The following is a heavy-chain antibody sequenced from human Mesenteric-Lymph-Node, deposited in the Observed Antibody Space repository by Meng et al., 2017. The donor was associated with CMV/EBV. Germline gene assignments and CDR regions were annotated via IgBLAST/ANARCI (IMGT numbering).Heavy chain of an antibody. CDR3: AKGYCTGTDCRTDYYYGMDV. CDR1: GFTFDDYA. V-gene: IGHV3-9*01. CDR2: ISWNSGSI. J-gene: IGHJ6*02. D-gene: IGHD2-8*01. Sequence: GGSLRLSCAASGFTFDDYAMHWVRQAPGKGLEWVSGISWNSGSIGYADSVKGRFTISRDNSKSTLYLEMSSLRAEDTALYYCAKGYCTGTDCRTDYYYGMDVWGQGTTVTVSS.